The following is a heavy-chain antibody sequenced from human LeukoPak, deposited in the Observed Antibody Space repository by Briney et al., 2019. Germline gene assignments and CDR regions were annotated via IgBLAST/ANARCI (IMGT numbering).Heavy chain of an antibody. Sequence: SETLSLTCAVYGGSFSGYYWSWIRQPPGKGLEWIGEINHSGSTNYNPSLKSRVTISVDTSKNQFSLKLSSVTAADTAVYYCVRVKYSSSWYRPKDAFDIWGQGTMVTVSS. CDR1: GGSFSGYY. CDR2: INHSGST. D-gene: IGHD6-13*01. V-gene: IGHV4-34*01. CDR3: VRVKYSSSWYRPKDAFDI. J-gene: IGHJ3*02.